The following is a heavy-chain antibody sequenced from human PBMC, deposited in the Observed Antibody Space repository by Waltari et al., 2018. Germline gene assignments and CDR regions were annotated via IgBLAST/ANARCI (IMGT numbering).Heavy chain of an antibody. CDR1: GGTFSSYA. Sequence: QVQLVQSGAEVKKPGSSVKVSCKASGGTFSSYAISWVRQAPGQGLEWMGGIIPIFGTANYAQKFQCRVTITADESTSTAYMELSSLRSEDTAVYYCARTPYSGSYYYYYYMDVWGKGTTVTVSS. D-gene: IGHD1-26*01. CDR3: ARTPYSGSYYYYYYMDV. CDR2: IIPIFGTA. J-gene: IGHJ6*03. V-gene: IGHV1-69*12.